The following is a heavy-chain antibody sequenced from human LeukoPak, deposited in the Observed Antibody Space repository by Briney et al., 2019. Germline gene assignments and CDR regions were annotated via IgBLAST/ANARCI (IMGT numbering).Heavy chain of an antibody. D-gene: IGHD3-22*01. CDR2: ISGYNGNT. Sequence: ASVKVSCTASGYTFTSYGINWVRQAPGQGLEWMGWISGYNGNTNYAQKLQGRVTMTTDTSTTTAYMELRSLVSDDTAVYYCARGSTVRYYYDSSGYYRGAVDYWGQGTLVTVSS. CDR3: ARGSTVRYYYDSSGYYRGAVDY. J-gene: IGHJ4*02. V-gene: IGHV1-18*01. CDR1: GYTFTSYG.